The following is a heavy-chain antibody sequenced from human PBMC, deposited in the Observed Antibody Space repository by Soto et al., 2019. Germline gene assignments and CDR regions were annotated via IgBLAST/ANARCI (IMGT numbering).Heavy chain of an antibody. CDR3: ARSTVGDGFNV. CDR2: ISSGSDYI. CDR1: GFTFSSYS. J-gene: IGHJ3*01. D-gene: IGHD4-17*01. V-gene: IGHV3-21*01. Sequence: EVQLVESGGGLVKPGGSLRLSCAASGFTFSSYSMNWVRQAQGKGLEWVSSISSGSDYIFYADSVKGRFTISRDNAKNSLFLQMNSLTAEDTAVYYCARSTVGDGFNVWGQGTVVTVSS.